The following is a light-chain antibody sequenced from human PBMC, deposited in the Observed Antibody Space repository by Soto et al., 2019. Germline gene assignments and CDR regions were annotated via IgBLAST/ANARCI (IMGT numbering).Light chain of an antibody. V-gene: IGLV2-14*01. CDR1: SSDVGAYNY. CDR2: NVS. CDR3: SSYTSSTTLYV. J-gene: IGLJ1*01. Sequence: QSALTQPASVSGSPGQSITISCTGTSSDVGAYNYVSWYQQHPGKAPKLIIYNVSNRPSGVSNRFSGSKSGNTASLTISGLQAEDEADYYCSSYTSSTTLYVFGTGTKLPS.